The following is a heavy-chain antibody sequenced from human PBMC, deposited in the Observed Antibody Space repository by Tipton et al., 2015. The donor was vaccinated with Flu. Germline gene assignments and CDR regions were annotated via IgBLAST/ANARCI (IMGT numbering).Heavy chain of an antibody. Sequence: TLSLTCSVFGGSLSGHYWSWIRQSAGRGLEWIGHVYGSAYTNYNPSLGSRVTMSVDTSKNEFSQSLTSVTAADSALYFCAREHRGYFYYMGVWGTGTTVAVSS. J-gene: IGHJ6*03. CDR2: VYGSAYT. CDR3: AREHRGYFYYMGV. CDR1: GGSLSGHY. V-gene: IGHV4-4*07. D-gene: IGHD3-10*02.